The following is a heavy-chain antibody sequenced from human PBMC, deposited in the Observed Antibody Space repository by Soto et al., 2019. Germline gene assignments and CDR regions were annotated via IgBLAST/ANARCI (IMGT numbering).Heavy chain of an antibody. CDR1: GFTFSSYW. D-gene: IGHD2-15*01. V-gene: IGHV3-7*03. CDR2: IKQDGSEK. Sequence: GGSLRLSCAASGFTFSSYWMSWVRQAPGKGLEWVANIKQDGSEKYYVDSVKGRFTISRDNAKNSLYLQMNSLRAEDTAVYYCARDLVVVVAAKRNEDAFDIWGQGTMLTVSS. J-gene: IGHJ3*02. CDR3: ARDLVVVVAAKRNEDAFDI.